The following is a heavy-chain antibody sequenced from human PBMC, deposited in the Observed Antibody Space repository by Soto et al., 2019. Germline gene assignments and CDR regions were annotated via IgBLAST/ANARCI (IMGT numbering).Heavy chain of an antibody. CDR3: VRHITPPRGSFDI. CDR2: ISGSGGTT. J-gene: IGHJ3*02. CDR1: GFTFNNYA. V-gene: IGHV3-23*01. Sequence: EVQLLESGGGLVQPGGSLTFSCPVSGFTFNNYAISWVRHAPGKGLEWVSAISGSGGTTYYADSVKGRFTISRDNSKNTLYLQMNSLRAEDTALYYCVRHITPPRGSFDIWGQGTMVTVSS.